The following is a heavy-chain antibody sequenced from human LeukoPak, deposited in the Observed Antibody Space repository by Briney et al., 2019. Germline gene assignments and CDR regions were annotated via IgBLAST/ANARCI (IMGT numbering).Heavy chain of an antibody. CDR1: GGSISSYY. D-gene: IGHD6-25*01. Sequence: SETLSLTCTVSGGSISSYYWSWIRQPPGKGLEWIGYIYYSGSTNYNPSLKSRVTISVDTSKNQFSLKLSSVTAADTAVYYCARGAAFTYYYYMDVWGKGTTVTVSS. CDR2: IYYSGST. J-gene: IGHJ6*03. V-gene: IGHV4-59*01. CDR3: ARGAAFTYYYYMDV.